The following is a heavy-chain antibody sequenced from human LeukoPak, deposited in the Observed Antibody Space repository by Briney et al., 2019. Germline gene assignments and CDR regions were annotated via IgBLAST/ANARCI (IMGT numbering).Heavy chain of an antibody. CDR3: ARETYYYDSSGYYSD. J-gene: IGHJ4*02. V-gene: IGHV3-30-3*01. Sequence: GGSLRLSCAASGFTFSSYAMHWVRQAPGKGLVWVAVISYDGSNRYYADSVKGRFTISRDNSKNTLYLQMNSLRAEDTAVYYCARETYYYDSSGYYSDWGQGTLVTVSS. D-gene: IGHD3-22*01. CDR2: ISYDGSNR. CDR1: GFTFSSYA.